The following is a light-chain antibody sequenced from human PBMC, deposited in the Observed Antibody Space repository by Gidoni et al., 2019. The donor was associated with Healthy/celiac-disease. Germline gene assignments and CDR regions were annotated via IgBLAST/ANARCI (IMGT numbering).Light chain of an antibody. V-gene: IGKV1-13*02. J-gene: IGKJ4*01. CDR2: DAS. CDR1: QGISSA. CDR3: QQFKSYPLT. Sequence: AIQLTQSPSSLSASVGDRVTITCRASQGISSALAWYQQNPGKAPKLLIYDASSLESGFPSRFSGSGSGTDFTRTISSMQPEDFATYDCQQFKSYPLTFGGGTKVEIK.